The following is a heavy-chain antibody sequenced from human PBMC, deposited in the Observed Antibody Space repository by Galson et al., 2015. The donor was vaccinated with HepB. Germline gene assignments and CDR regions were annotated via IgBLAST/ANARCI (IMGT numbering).Heavy chain of an antibody. CDR1: GYYLISYW. V-gene: IGHV5-51*03. J-gene: IGHJ4*01. CDR2: IFPGDSAT. Sequence: QSGAEVKKPGESLKISCKGSGYYLISYWIGWVRQTPGKGLEWVAIIFPGDSATRYSPSFRGQVTISVDKSISTAYLQWSSLKASDTAMYYCARAPKSYSDSSSYYPLDQWGQGTLVTVSS. CDR3: ARAPKSYSDSSSYYPLDQ. D-gene: IGHD3-22*01.